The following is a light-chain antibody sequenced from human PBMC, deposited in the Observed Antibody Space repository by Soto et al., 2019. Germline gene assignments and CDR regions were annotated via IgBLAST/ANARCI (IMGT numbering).Light chain of an antibody. J-gene: IGKJ1*01. V-gene: IGKV1-5*01. CDR2: DAS. CDR3: LQHNSYPWT. Sequence: DIQMSQSPSTLSASVGDRVTITCRASQSISKSLAWYQQKPGKAPSLLITDASSLERGVPSRFSGSGYGTDFTLTISSLQPEDFATYYCLQHNSYPWTFGQGTRVEIK. CDR1: QSISKS.